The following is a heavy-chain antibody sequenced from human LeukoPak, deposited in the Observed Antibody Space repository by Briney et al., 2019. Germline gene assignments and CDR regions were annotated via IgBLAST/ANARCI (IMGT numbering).Heavy chain of an antibody. CDR3: ARRAGGYSHPYDY. Sequence: GGSLRLSCAASGFTFSSYWMSWVRQAPGKGLEWVADIKQDGSEKYYVDSVKGRFTISRDNAKNTLYLQMNSLRAEDTAVYYCARRAGGYSHPYDYWGQGTLVTVSS. CDR1: GFTFSSYW. CDR2: IKQDGSEK. V-gene: IGHV3-7*03. J-gene: IGHJ4*02. D-gene: IGHD4-23*01.